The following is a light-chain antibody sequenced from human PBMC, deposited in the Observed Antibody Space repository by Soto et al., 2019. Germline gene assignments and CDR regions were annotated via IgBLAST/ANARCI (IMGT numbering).Light chain of an antibody. CDR1: QSLLHSNGYNY. Sequence: DIVMTQSPLSLPVTPGEPASISCRSSQSLLHSNGYNYLDWYLQKPGQSPQLLIYLGSNRASGVPDRFSGSGSGTEFTLKISRVEAEDVAVYYCMQALQTPYTFGQGTKLEIK. CDR2: LGS. V-gene: IGKV2-28*01. CDR3: MQALQTPYT. J-gene: IGKJ2*01.